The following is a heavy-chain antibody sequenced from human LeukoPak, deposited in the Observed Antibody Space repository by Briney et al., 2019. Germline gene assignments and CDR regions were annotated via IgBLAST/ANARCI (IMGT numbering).Heavy chain of an antibody. D-gene: IGHD6-19*01. CDR3: ARYPSVYSSGWSPLDY. CDR1: GFTFSNYA. Sequence: GRSLRLSCEASGFTFSNYAMHWVRQAPGKGLEWVALLSYDGSKPYYADSVKGRFTISRDNSKNTLSLQMISLRPEDTAVYHCARYPSVYSSGWSPLDYWGQGTLVTVSS. J-gene: IGHJ4*02. V-gene: IGHV3-30-3*01. CDR2: LSYDGSKP.